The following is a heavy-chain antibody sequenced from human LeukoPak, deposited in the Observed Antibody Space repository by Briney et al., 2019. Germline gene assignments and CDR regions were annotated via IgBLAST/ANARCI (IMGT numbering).Heavy chain of an antibody. CDR1: GGSMRSYY. Sequence: PSETLSLTCTVSGGSMRSYYWGWIRQPPGKGLEWIGSIYYSGSTYYNPSLKSRVTISVDTSKNQFSLKLSSVTAADTAVYYCARHGSSSWYAEAVYWGQGTLVTVSS. J-gene: IGHJ4*02. V-gene: IGHV4-39*01. CDR2: IYYSGST. D-gene: IGHD6-13*01. CDR3: ARHGSSSWYAEAVY.